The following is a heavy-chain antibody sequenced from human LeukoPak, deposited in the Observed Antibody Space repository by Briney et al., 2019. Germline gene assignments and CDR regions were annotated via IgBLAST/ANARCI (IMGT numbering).Heavy chain of an antibody. CDR1: GGTFSRYA. Sequence: ASVEVSCTASGGTFSRYAINWVRQAPGQGLEWMGGIIPLFGTANYAQRFQGRVTITAVESMSTAYMELSSLRSEDTAVYYCARGWLAETTVVTPYNYWGQGTLVTVSS. CDR3: ARGWLAETTVVTPYNY. J-gene: IGHJ4*02. CDR2: IIPLFGTA. D-gene: IGHD4-23*01. V-gene: IGHV1-69*13.